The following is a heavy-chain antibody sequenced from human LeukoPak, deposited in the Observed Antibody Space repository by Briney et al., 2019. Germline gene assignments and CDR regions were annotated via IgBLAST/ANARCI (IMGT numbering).Heavy chain of an antibody. D-gene: IGHD3-3*01. CDR2: IYYSGST. CDR3: ARHATTLRFLGSMDV. Sequence: SETLSLTCTVSGGSISSSSYYWGWIRQPPGKGLEWIGSIYYSGSTYYNPSLKSRVTISVDTSKNQFSLKLSSVTAADTAVSYCARHATTLRFLGSMDVWGKGTTVTVSS. J-gene: IGHJ6*04. CDR1: GGSISSSSYY. V-gene: IGHV4-39*01.